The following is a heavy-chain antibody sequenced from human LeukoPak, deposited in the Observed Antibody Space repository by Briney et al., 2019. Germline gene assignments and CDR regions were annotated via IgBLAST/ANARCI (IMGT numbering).Heavy chain of an antibody. CDR3: ARQLGKFGAFDI. V-gene: IGHV4-59*08. D-gene: IGHD3-16*01. CDR2: IYYSGST. Sequence: KPSETLSLTCTVSGGSISSYYWSWIRQPPGKGLEWIGYIYYSGSTNYNPSLKSRVTISVDTSKNQFSLKLSSVTAADTAVYYCARQLGKFGAFDIWGQGTMVTVSS. CDR1: GGSISSYY. J-gene: IGHJ3*02.